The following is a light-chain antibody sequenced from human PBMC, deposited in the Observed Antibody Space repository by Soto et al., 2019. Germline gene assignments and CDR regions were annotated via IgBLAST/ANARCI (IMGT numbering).Light chain of an antibody. J-gene: IGLJ3*02. V-gene: IGLV2-14*01. CDR2: EVR. CDR3: SAYTARSTLV. Sequence: QSALTQPASVSGSAGQSITISCSGTIRDVGAYNLVSWYRQHPGTAPKLIIYEVRNRPSGISSRFSGSRSGNTASLTVSGLQPEDEGYYYCSAYTARSTLVFGGGTKLTVL. CDR1: IRDVGAYNL.